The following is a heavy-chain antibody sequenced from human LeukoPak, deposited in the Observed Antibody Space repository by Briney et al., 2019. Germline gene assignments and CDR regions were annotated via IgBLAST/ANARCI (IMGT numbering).Heavy chain of an antibody. CDR1: GYTFTSYA. CDR2: INASNGNT. CDR3: AREESGYDPFFDY. D-gene: IGHD5-12*01. Sequence: ASVKVSCKASGYTFTSYAMHWVRQAPGQRLEWMGWINASNGNTKYSQEFQGRVTITRDTSASTAYMELSSLRSEDMAVYYCAREESGYDPFFDYWGQGTLVTVSS. V-gene: IGHV1-3*03. J-gene: IGHJ4*02.